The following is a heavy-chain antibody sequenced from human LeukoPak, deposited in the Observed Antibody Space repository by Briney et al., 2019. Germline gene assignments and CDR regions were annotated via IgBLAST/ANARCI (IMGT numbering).Heavy chain of an antibody. V-gene: IGHV3-7*01. CDR1: GFSFSSDW. CDR3: AKSGTRSSWSPRVKTYFDY. D-gene: IGHD6-13*01. J-gene: IGHJ4*02. Sequence: GGSLRLSCAASGFSFSSDWMSWVRQAPGKGLEWVANIRQDGSEKYYADSVKGRFTISRDNSKNTLYLQMNSLRAEDTAVYYCAKSGTRSSWSPRVKTYFDYWGQGTLVTVSS. CDR2: IRQDGSEK.